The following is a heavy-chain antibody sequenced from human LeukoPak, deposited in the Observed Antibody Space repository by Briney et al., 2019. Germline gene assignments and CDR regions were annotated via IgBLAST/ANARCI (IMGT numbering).Heavy chain of an antibody. J-gene: IGHJ3*02. Sequence: PGGSLRLSCAASGFTVISNYMSWVRQAPGKGLEWVSLIYSGGSTYCADSVRGRFTISRDNSKNTLCLQMNSLRAEDTAVYYCATTRYDAFDIWGQGTMVTVSS. CDR1: GFTVISNY. V-gene: IGHV3-53*01. D-gene: IGHD4-17*01. CDR2: IYSGGST. CDR3: ATTRYDAFDI.